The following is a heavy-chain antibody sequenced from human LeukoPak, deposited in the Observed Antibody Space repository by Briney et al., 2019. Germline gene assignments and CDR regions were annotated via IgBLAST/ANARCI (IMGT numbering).Heavy chain of an antibody. J-gene: IGHJ4*02. CDR3: ARETGEYSSSIDY. D-gene: IGHD6-6*01. V-gene: IGHV4-30-4*08. Sequence: PSETLSLTCTVSGGSISSGDYYLSWIRQPPGKGLEWIGYIYYSGSTYYYPSLKSRVTISVDTSKNQFSLKLSSVTAADTAVYYCARETGEYSSSIDYWGQGTLVTVSS. CDR2: IYYSGST. CDR1: GGSISSGDYY.